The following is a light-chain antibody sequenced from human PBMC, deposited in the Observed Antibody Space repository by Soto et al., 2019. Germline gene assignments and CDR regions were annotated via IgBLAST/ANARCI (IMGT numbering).Light chain of an antibody. J-gene: IGKJ1*01. V-gene: IGKV3-15*01. CDR1: QSVGSS. CDR3: QQYNAWPPT. CDR2: GAS. Sequence: VLPQSPATLSVSPGERVTLSCRTSQSVGSSLAWYQQVPGQAPRLLIYGASSRETGISDRFSGGGSGTEFVLTISDLQSEDFAVYSCQQYNAWPPTFGQGTKV.